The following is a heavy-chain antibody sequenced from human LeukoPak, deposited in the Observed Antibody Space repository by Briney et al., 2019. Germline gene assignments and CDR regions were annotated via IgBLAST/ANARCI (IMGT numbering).Heavy chain of an antibody. J-gene: IGHJ5*02. CDR3: ARPYYYDSRIDP. V-gene: IGHV4-30-4*01. CDR1: GGSISSGDYY. Sequence: SETLSLTCTVSGGSISSGDYYWRWICQPPGKGLEWIAYMYYSGSTYYNPSLKSRVTMSADTSKNQLSLKLSSVTDADTAVYYCARPYYYDSRIDPWGQGILVTVSS. D-gene: IGHD3-22*01. CDR2: MYYSGST.